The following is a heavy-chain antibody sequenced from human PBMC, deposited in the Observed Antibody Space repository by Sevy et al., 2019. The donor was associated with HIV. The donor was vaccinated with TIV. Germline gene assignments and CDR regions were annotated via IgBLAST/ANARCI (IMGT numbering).Heavy chain of an antibody. CDR3: ARDSGDYPYYFDH. J-gene: IGHJ4*02. CDR1: GGSISSGLYS. D-gene: IGHD4-17*01. Sequence: SETLSLTCAVSGGSISSGLYSWNWIRQPPGKGLEWIGYIYHTGPTYSNPSLKSRVTISVDTSKNQFSLRLNSVTAADTAVYYCARDSGDYPYYFDHWGQGTLVTVSS. V-gene: IGHV4-30-2*01. CDR2: IYHTGPT.